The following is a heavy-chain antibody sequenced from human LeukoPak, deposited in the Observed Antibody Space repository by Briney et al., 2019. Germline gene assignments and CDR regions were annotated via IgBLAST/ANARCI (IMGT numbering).Heavy chain of an antibody. CDR1: GFTFSNYA. CDR3: AKGEGGYDYLDY. J-gene: IGHJ4*02. CDR2: ISGTGGST. V-gene: IGHV3-23*01. D-gene: IGHD5-12*01. Sequence: GGSLRFSCAASGFTFSNYAMNWVRQAPGKGLEWVSAISGTGGSTYYADSVKGRFTISRDKSKNTLYLQMNSLRAQDTAVYYCAKGEGGYDYLDYWGQGTLVTVSS.